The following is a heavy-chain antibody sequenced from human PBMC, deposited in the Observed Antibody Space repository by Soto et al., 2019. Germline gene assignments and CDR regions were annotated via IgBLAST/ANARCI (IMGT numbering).Heavy chain of an antibody. D-gene: IGHD2-2*01. CDR3: ARVRDQLLFYYYYGMDV. CDR1: KFTFSSYA. CDR2: ISYDGSNK. Sequence: QVQLVESGGGVVQPGRSLRLSCAASKFTFSSYAMHWVRQAPGKGLEWVAVISYDGSNKYYADSVKGRFTISRDNSKNTLYLQMNSLRAEDTAVYYCARVRDQLLFYYYYGMDVWGQGTTVTVSS. V-gene: IGHV3-30-3*01. J-gene: IGHJ6*02.